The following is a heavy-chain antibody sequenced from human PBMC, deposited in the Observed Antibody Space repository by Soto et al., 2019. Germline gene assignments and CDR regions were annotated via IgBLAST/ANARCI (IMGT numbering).Heavy chain of an antibody. CDR3: SRLRYGDS. D-gene: IGHD1-1*01. J-gene: IGHJ5*01. CDR2: ISSHNGNT. Sequence: QVHLVQSGAEVKKPGASVKVSCHVSGYAFTTYGITWVRQAPGQGLEWMGWISSHNGNTNYAQNLKGRVTVTRDTSTSTAYMKRRCLRSDASAVYYCSRLRYGDSWGQGALVTVSS. V-gene: IGHV1-18*01. CDR1: GYAFTTYG.